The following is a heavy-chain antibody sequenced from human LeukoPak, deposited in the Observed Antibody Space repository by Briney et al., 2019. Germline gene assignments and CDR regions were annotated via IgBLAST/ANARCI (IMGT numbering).Heavy chain of an antibody. CDR2: IRYDGSNK. Sequence: GGSLRLSCAASGFTFSSYGMHWVRQAPGKGLEWVAFIRYDGSNKYYADSVKGRFTISRDNSKNTLYLQMNSLRAEDTAVYYCARGSTPYCSGGSCYSPDILVHDAFDIWGQGTMVTVSS. J-gene: IGHJ3*02. CDR1: GFTFSSYG. CDR3: ARGSTPYCSGGSCYSPDILVHDAFDI. D-gene: IGHD2-15*01. V-gene: IGHV3-30*02.